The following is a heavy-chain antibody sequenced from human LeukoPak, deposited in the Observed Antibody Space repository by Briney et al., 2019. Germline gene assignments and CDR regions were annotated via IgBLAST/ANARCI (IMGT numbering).Heavy chain of an antibody. CDR1: GFTFSSYA. J-gene: IGHJ4*02. V-gene: IGHV4-34*01. CDR3: ARGVQIKGGTMIVVVITDKYYFDY. Sequence: PGGSLRLSCAASGFTFSSYAMSWIRQPPGKGLEWIGEINHSGSTNYNPSLKSRVTISVDTSKNQFPLKLSSVTAADTAVYYCARGVQIKGGTMIVVVITDKYYFDYWGQGTLVTVSS. D-gene: IGHD3-22*01. CDR2: INHSGST.